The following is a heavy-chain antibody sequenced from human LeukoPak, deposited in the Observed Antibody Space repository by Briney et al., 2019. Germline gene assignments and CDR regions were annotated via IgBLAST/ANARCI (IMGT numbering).Heavy chain of an antibody. Sequence: PGGSLRLSCAASGFTVSTNYMSWVRQAPGKGLEWVSGISGSGATTYYADSVKGRFTVSRDNSKSTLYLQMSSLRAEDTAVYYCAKDRDCTSSCCYFDYWGQGTLVTVSS. CDR1: GFTVSTNY. V-gene: IGHV3-23*01. D-gene: IGHD2-2*01. J-gene: IGHJ4*02. CDR3: AKDRDCTSSCCYFDY. CDR2: ISGSGATT.